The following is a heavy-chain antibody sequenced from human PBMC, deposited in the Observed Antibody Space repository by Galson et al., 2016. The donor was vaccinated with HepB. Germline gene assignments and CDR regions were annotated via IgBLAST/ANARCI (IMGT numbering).Heavy chain of an antibody. J-gene: IGHJ6*02. CDR2: ISFDGSKE. Sequence: LRLSCAGTGFTFSSYGMYWVRQAPGKGLEWVSFISFDGSKEDYADSVKGRFTISRDIPKNTLFLQLNSLRGEDTAVYYCAKSRIAAHYHGMDVWGQGATVTVSS. V-gene: IGHV3-30*18. CDR1: GFTFSSYG. D-gene: IGHD6-6*01. CDR3: AKSRIAAHYHGMDV.